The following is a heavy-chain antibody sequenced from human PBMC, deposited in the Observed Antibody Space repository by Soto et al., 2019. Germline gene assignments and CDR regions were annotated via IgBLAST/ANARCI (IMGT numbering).Heavy chain of an antibody. CDR1: GFNFNNYA. D-gene: IGHD2-21*01. CDR3: AKAGWGGDYYYGLGV. J-gene: IGHJ6*02. Sequence: SLRLSCAASGFNFNNYAMHWVRQAPGKGLDWVAVVTFDGGRTYYADSVKGRFTISRDSSNNTVSLQMNSLTNEDTAVYYCAKAGWGGDYYYGLGVWGQGTTVTVCS. V-gene: IGHV3-30*18. CDR2: VTFDGGRT.